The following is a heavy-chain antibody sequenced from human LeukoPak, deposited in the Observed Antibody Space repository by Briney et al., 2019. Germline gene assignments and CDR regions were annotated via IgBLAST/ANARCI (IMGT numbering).Heavy chain of an antibody. J-gene: IGHJ1*01. CDR1: GFTFSSYA. CDR3: AKGLVGTEYFQH. V-gene: IGHV3-23*01. CDR2: IRGSGGGT. Sequence: GGSLRLSCAASGFTFSSYAMSWVRQAPGKGLEWISTIRGSGGGTYYADSVKGRFAISRDNSKNTLSLQMNSLRAEDTAVYHCAKGLVGTEYFQHWGQGTLVTVSS. D-gene: IGHD2-8*02.